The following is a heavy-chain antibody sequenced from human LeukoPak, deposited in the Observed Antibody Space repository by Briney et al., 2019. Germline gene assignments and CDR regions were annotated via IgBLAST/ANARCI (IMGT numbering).Heavy chain of an antibody. V-gene: IGHV4-34*01. D-gene: IGHD1-26*01. CDR2: INHSGST. CDR3: ARRRTRTTSSGSYSRYDY. CDR1: GGSFSGYY. Sequence: PSETLSLTCAVYGGSFSGYYWSWIRQPPGKGLEWIGEINHSGSTNYSPSLKSRVTISVDTSKNQFSLKLSSVTAADTAVYYCARRRTRTTSSGSYSRYDYWGQGTLVTVSS. J-gene: IGHJ4*02.